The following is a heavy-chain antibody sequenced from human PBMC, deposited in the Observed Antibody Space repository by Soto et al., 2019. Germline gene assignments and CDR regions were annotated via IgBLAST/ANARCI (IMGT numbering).Heavy chain of an antibody. CDR1: GGSISNFY. Sequence: SETLSLTCTVSGGSISNFYWSWIRQPPGKGLEWIGYIYYSGSTNYNPSLKSRVTISVDTSKNQFSLKLSSVTAADTAVYYCARVNYDFWSGYSPYYYYYMDVWGKGTTVTVSS. V-gene: IGHV4-59*01. J-gene: IGHJ6*03. CDR3: ARVNYDFWSGYSPYYYYYMDV. CDR2: IYYSGST. D-gene: IGHD3-3*01.